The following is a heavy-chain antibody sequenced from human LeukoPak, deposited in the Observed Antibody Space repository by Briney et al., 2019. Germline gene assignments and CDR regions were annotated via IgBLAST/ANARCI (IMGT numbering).Heavy chain of an antibody. J-gene: IGHJ4*02. CDR2: IYHSGST. CDR1: GGSISSSSYY. D-gene: IGHD3-22*01. V-gene: IGHV4-39*01. CDR3: ASSYDSSGYSLFDY. Sequence: SETLSLTCTVSGGSISSSSYYRGWIRQPPGKGLEGIGSIYHSGSTYYNPSLKSRVTISVDTSKNQFSLKLSSVTAADTAVYYCASSYDSSGYSLFDYWGQGTLVTVSS.